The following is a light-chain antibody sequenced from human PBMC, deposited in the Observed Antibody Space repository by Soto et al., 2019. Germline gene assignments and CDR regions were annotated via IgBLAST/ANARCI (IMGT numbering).Light chain of an antibody. CDR2: AAS. CDR3: QQVSGYPLS. Sequence: DIQMTQSPSSLSASVGDRVTITCQASQDISNYLNWYQQKPGKAPKLLIYAASTLQSGVPSRFSGSASGTEFTLTISSLQPEDFATYYCQQVSGYPLSFGGGTKVDIK. J-gene: IGKJ4*01. V-gene: IGKV1-9*01. CDR1: QDISNY.